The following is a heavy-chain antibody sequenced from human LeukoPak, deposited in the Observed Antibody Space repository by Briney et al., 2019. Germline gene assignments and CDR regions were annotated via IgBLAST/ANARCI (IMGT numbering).Heavy chain of an antibody. CDR1: GGSISSYY. J-gene: IGHJ6*03. CDR3: ARGSGSYLYYYYYMDV. D-gene: IGHD1-26*01. V-gene: IGHV4-59*01. CDR2: IYYSGST. Sequence: SETLSLTCTVSGGSISSYYWSWIRQPPGKGLEWIGYIYYSGSTNYNPSLKSRVTISVDTSKNQFSLKLSSVTAADTAVYYCARGSGSYLYYYYYMDVWGKGPRSPSP.